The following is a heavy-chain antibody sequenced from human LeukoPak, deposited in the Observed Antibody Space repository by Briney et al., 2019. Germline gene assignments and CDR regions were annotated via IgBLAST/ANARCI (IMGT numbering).Heavy chain of an antibody. J-gene: IGHJ4*02. Sequence: SETLSLTCTVSGGSISSSSYYWGWIRQPPGKGLEWIGSIYYSGSTYYNPSLKSRVTISVDTSKNQFPLKLSSVTAADTAVYYCARTDSITMVRGAFDYWGQGTLVTVSS. CDR1: GGSISSSSYY. D-gene: IGHD3-10*01. CDR3: ARTDSITMVRGAFDY. CDR2: IYYSGST. V-gene: IGHV4-39*01.